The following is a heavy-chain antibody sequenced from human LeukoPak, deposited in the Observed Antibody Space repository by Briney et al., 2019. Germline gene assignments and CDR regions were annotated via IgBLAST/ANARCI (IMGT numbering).Heavy chain of an antibody. Sequence: GGSLRLSCEVSGFSFSSYGMHWVRQAPGKGLEWVAVIWYDGSKEYLADSVKGRFTISRDNSKNTVYLQMNSLKTEDTAVYYCARVIGWSLFDCWGQGTLVTVSS. D-gene: IGHD2-15*01. CDR3: ARVIGWSLFDC. CDR1: GFSFSSYG. CDR2: IWYDGSKE. V-gene: IGHV3-33*08. J-gene: IGHJ4*02.